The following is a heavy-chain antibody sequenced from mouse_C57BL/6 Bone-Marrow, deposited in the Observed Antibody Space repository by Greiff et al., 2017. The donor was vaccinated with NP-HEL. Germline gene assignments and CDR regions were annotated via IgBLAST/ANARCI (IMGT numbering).Heavy chain of an antibody. V-gene: IGHV2-2*01. CDR1: GFSLTSYG. Sequence: QVQLKESGPGLVQPSQSLSITCTVSGFSLTSYGVHWVRQSPGKGLEWLGVIWSGGSTDYNAAFISRLSISKDNSKSQVFFKMNSLQADDTAIYYCARGGFCAYWGQGTLVTVSA. CDR2: IWSGGST. CDR3: ARGGFCAY. J-gene: IGHJ3*01.